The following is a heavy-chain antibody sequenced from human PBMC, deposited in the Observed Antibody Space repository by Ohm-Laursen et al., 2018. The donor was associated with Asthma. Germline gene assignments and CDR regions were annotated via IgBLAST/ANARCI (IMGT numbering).Heavy chain of an antibody. CDR2: IKSKTDGGTT. CDR1: GFTFSSYS. CDR3: TTDRGSYPFDY. Sequence: SLRLSCTASGFTFSSYSMNWVRQAPGKGLEWVGRIKSKTDGGTTDYAAPVKGRFTISRDDSKNTLYLQMNSLKTEDTAVYYCTTDRGSYPFDYWGQGTLVTVSS. J-gene: IGHJ4*02. V-gene: IGHV3-15*01. D-gene: IGHD1-26*01.